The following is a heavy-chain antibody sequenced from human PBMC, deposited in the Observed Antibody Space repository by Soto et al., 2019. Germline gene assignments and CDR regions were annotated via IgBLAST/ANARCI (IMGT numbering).Heavy chain of an antibody. V-gene: IGHV4-39*01. CDR1: GGSISSSSYY. D-gene: IGHD4-17*01. J-gene: IGHJ6*02. CDR3: ARQADQMTTVPSYYYYGMDV. CDR2: IYYSGST. Sequence: SETLSLPCTVSGGSISSSSYYWGWIRQPPGKGLEWIGSIYYSGSTYYNPSLKSRVTISVDTSKNQFSLKLSSVTAADTAVYYCARQADQMTTVPSYYYYGMDVWGQGTTVT.